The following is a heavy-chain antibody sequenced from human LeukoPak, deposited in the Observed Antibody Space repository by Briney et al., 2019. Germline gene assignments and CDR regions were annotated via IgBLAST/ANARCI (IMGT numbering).Heavy chain of an antibody. D-gene: IGHD6-19*01. CDR1: GFTFDDYA. V-gene: IGHV3-9*01. J-gene: IGHJ1*01. Sequence: PGGSLRLSCAASGFTFDDYAMHWVRQAPGKGLEWVSGISWNSGRIGYADSVKGRFTISRDNAKNSLYLQMNSLRPEDTAVYYCARGGKIPLAGTRSPQYFQHWGQGTLVTVSS. CDR2: ISWNSGRI. CDR3: ARGGKIPLAGTRSPQYFQH.